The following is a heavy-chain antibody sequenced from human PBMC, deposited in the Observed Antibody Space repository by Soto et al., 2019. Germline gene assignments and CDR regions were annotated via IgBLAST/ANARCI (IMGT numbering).Heavy chain of an antibody. J-gene: IGHJ6*02. V-gene: IGHV5-51*01. CDR3: ARDPGSLLGMDV. D-gene: IGHD3-10*01. CDR1: GYNFINYW. CDR2: ISPGDSHT. Sequence: SLKISCKGSGYNFINYWIAWVRQMPGRGLEWMGIISPGDSHTKYSPSLQGQVTISADKSISTAYLQWNSLRAEDTAVYYCARDPGSLLGMDVWGQGTTVTVSS.